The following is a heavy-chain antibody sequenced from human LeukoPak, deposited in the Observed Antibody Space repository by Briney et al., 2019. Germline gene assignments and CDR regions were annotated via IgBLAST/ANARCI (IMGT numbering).Heavy chain of an antibody. V-gene: IGHV7-4-1*02. Sequence: GASMKVSCKASGYTFTSYAMNWVRQAPGQGLEWMGWINTNTGNPTYAQGFTGRFVFSLDTSVSTAYLQISSLKAEDTAVYYCARGDSYYYDSSGYFYAFDIWGQGTMVTVSS. CDR2: INTNTGNP. J-gene: IGHJ3*02. CDR1: GYTFTSYA. CDR3: ARGDSYYYDSSGYFYAFDI. D-gene: IGHD3-22*01.